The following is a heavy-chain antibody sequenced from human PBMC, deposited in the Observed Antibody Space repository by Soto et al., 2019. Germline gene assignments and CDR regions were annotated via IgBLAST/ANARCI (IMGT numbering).Heavy chain of an antibody. CDR3: AQDGSCGYYWLAY. J-gene: IGHJ4*02. CDR2: ISNSGGST. CDR1: GFTFSSYA. Sequence: EVQLLESGGGLVQPGGSLRLSCAASGFTFSSYAMSWVRQAPGKGLEWVSVISNSGGSTYNADSVKGRFTMSRDNSNNPQYLQMNSLRAEDTAIYYCAQDGSCGYYWLAYWGQGTLVTVSS. D-gene: IGHD3-22*01. V-gene: IGHV3-23*01.